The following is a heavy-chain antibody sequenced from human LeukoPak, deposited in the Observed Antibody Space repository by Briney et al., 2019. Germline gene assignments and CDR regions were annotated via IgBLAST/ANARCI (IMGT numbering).Heavy chain of an antibody. CDR2: IPHSGST. CDR1: GGSFSPYY. V-gene: IGHV4-59*01. D-gene: IGHD3-16*01. CDR3: ARGGYYYLDV. Sequence: SETLSLTCTVSGGSFSPYYWSWIRQPPGKGLEWIGYIPHSGSTNYSPSLKSRVTISLDTSKNRFSLKLSSVTAADTAVYYCARGGYYYLDVWGKGTTVAVSS. J-gene: IGHJ6*03.